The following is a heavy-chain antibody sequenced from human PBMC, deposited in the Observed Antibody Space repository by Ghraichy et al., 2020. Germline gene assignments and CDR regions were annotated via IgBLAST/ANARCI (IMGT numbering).Heavy chain of an antibody. D-gene: IGHD2-15*01. J-gene: IGHJ4*02. CDR2: ISATGGTT. CDR1: GFTFSTYA. V-gene: IGHV3-23*01. CDR3: VKLQCSVDKCYEDY. Sequence: GGSLRLSCAASGFTFSTYAMSWVRQAPGKGLEWVSSISATGGTTYYADPVKGRLTVSRENSKNTLYLQMDSLRDEDTALYYCVKLQCSVDKCYEDYWGQGTLVTVSS.